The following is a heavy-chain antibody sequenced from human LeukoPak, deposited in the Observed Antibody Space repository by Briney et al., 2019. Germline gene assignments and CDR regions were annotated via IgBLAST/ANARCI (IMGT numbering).Heavy chain of an antibody. Sequence: GGSLRLSCAASGFTFSGSAMHWVRQASGKGLEWVGRIRSKANSYATAYAVSVKGRFTISRDDSKNMAYLQMNSLKTEDTAVYYCTRRVTAMANWGQGTLVTVSS. CDR2: IRSKANSYAT. D-gene: IGHD5-18*01. J-gene: IGHJ4*02. CDR3: TRRVTAMAN. CDR1: GFTFSGSA. V-gene: IGHV3-73*01.